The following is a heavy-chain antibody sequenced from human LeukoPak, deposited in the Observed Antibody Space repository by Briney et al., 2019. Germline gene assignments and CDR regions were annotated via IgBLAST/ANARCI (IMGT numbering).Heavy chain of an antibody. V-gene: IGHV4-34*01. CDR1: RGSISYYY. Sequence: SETLSLTCTVSRGSISYYYWSWIRQPPGKGLEWIGEINHSGSTNYNPSLKSRVTISVDTSKNQFSLKLSSVTAADTAVYYCARGAIAARRRNWFDPWGQGTLVTVSS. D-gene: IGHD6-6*01. CDR3: ARGAIAARRRNWFDP. CDR2: INHSGST. J-gene: IGHJ5*02.